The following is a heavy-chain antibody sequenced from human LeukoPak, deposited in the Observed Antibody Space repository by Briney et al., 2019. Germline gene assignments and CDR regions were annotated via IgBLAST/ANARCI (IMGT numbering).Heavy chain of an antibody. CDR2: IHYSGST. D-gene: IGHD1-14*01. V-gene: IGHV4-39*07. CDR1: GGSISSGSYY. J-gene: IGHJ1*01. CDR3: ARLPAYGGPRGYFRY. Sequence: SQTLSLTCTVSGGSISSGSYYWGWIRQPPGKGLEWIGTIHYSGSTYYNPSLKSRVTISVDTSKNHFSLKLSSVTAADTAVFYCARLPAYGGPRGYFRYWGQGTLVTVSS.